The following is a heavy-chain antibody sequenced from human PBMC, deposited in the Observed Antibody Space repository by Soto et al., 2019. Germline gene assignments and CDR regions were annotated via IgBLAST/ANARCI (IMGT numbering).Heavy chain of an antibody. Sequence: LRLSFAGAGFTFVDSYMSWIRQAPGKGLEWLSYISPGSRYPAYADSVKGRFTISRGNAKRSLYLQMMSLTAEDTAIYYCVRGGGGGLFDPWGQGTMVTVSS. D-gene: IGHD2-15*01. CDR2: ISPGSRYP. CDR1: GFTFVDSY. CDR3: VRGGGGGLFDP. V-gene: IGHV3-11*06. J-gene: IGHJ5*02.